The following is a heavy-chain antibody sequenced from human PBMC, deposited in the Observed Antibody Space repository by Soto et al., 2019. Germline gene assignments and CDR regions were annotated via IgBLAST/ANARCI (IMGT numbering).Heavy chain of an antibody. V-gene: IGHV1-2*04. CDR1: GYSFTYYH. CDR2: INPQSGGT. Sequence: SVKVPCNASGYSFTYYHIHWVRQAPGQGLEWLGRINPQSGGTSTAQKFQGWVTMTTDTSISTASMELTRLTSDDTAIYYCARGDSTDCSNGVCSFFYNHDMDVWGQGTTVTVSS. J-gene: IGHJ6*02. CDR3: ARGDSTDCSNGVCSFFYNHDMDV. D-gene: IGHD2-8*01.